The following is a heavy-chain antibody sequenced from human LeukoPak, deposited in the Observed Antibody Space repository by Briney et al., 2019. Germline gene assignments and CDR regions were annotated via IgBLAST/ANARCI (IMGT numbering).Heavy chain of an antibody. Sequence: GGSLRLSCAGSGFTFSSYAMHWVRQAPGKGLEYVSGISSKGTSTYHANSVKGRFTISRDNSKNTLYLQMNSLRAEDTAVYYCAKTRPRTVTTRYYFDYWGQGTLVTVSS. V-gene: IGHV3-64*01. CDR1: GFTFSSYA. CDR2: ISSKGTST. D-gene: IGHD4-17*01. J-gene: IGHJ4*02. CDR3: AKTRPRTVTTRYYFDY.